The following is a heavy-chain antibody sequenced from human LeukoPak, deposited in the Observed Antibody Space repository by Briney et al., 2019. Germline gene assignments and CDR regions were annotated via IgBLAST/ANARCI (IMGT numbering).Heavy chain of an antibody. CDR2: ISYDGSNK. CDR1: GFTFSSYA. J-gene: IGHJ6*02. D-gene: IGHD3-16*01. V-gene: IGHV3-30*14. CDR3: ARDLGPYGGMDV. Sequence: GGSLRLSCAASGFTFSSYAMHWVRQAPGKGLEWVAVISYDGSNKYYADSVKGRFTISRDNSKNTLYLQMNSLRAEDTAVYYCARDLGPYGGMDVWGQGTTVTVSS.